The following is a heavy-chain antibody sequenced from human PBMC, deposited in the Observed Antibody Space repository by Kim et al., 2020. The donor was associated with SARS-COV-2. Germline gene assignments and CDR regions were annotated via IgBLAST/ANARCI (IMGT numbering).Heavy chain of an antibody. J-gene: IGHJ4*02. CDR3: ARDYVWGSYRYDGRVGFDY. V-gene: IGHV4-39*07. Sequence: SRVTISVDTSKNQFSLKLSSVTAADTAVYYCARDYVWGSYRYDGRVGFDYWGQGTLVTVSS. D-gene: IGHD3-16*02.